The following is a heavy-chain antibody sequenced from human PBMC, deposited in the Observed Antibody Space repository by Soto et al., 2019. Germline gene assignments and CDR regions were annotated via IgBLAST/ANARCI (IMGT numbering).Heavy chain of an antibody. CDR3: AKDLYCSSTSCYPERRSGHYYYMDV. J-gene: IGHJ6*03. CDR1: GFTFSSYG. D-gene: IGHD2-2*01. CDR2: ISYDGSNK. V-gene: IGHV3-30*18. Sequence: GGSLRLSCAASGFTFSSYGMHWARQAPGKGLEWVAVISYDGSNKYYADSVKGRFTISRDNSKNTLYLQMNSLRAEDTAVYYCAKDLYCSSTSCYPERRSGHYYYMDVWGKGTTVTVSS.